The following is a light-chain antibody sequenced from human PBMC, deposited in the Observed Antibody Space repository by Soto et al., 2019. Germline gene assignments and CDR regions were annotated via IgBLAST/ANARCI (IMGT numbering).Light chain of an antibody. CDR1: QSISRW. CDR3: RQTHSFPVA. J-gene: IGKJ5*01. Sequence: DIQMTQSPSTLSASVGDRVTITCRASQSISRWLDCYQQKPGKAPKLLIYDASNDVSSLESGVPSRFSGSGYGTDFTLTIRSLKPEDFAIYYCRQTHSFPVACGQGTRLEI. CDR2: DASNDVS. V-gene: IGKV1-5*01.